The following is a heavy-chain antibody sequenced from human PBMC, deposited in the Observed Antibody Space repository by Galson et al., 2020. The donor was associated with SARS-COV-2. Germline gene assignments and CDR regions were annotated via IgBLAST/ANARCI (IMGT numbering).Heavy chain of an antibody. CDR3: TKDWNGPVYN. D-gene: IGHD1-1*01. Sequence: ETSETLSLTCTVSGGTVSSYGYHWGWIRQHPGKGLEWIGYIFYNGNTDYNPSLKSRVSIALDTSKNHFSLKLSSVTPADTAVYYCTKDWNGPVYNWRQGTLVTVSS. CDR2: IFYNGNT. CDR1: GGTVSSYGYH. J-gene: IGHJ4*01. V-gene: IGHV4-31*03.